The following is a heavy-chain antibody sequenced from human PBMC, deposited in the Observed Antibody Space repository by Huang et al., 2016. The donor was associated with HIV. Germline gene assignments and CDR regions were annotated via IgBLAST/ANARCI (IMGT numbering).Heavy chain of an antibody. CDR2: FLPGGADT. D-gene: IGHD1-26*01. J-gene: IGHJ5*01. V-gene: IGHV5-51*03. CDR1: GNSFSSYW. CDR3: ARRIGWESVRSRDNWFDS. Sequence: EVQLVQSGAAVMRPGESLRLSCKTSGNSFSSYWIGLVRQMPGEGLEWFGIFLPGGADTIYSPSCEGQFTIAADSSTMTVYRQWSSLRPLDTVMYYCARRIGWESVRSRDNWFDSWGQGTLVTVSS.